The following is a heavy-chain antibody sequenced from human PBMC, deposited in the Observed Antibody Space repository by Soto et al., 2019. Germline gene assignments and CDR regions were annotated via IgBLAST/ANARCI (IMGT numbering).Heavy chain of an antibody. J-gene: IGHJ3*02. Sequence: GGSLRLSCAASGFTFSSYGMHWVRQAPGKGLEWVAVISYDGSNKYYADSVKGRFTISRDNSKNTLYLQMNSLRAEDTAVYYCAKGIPPRRVVTNHDAFDIWGQGTMVTVSS. CDR2: ISYDGSNK. CDR1: GFTFSSYG. D-gene: IGHD3-3*01. V-gene: IGHV3-30*18. CDR3: AKGIPPRRVVTNHDAFDI.